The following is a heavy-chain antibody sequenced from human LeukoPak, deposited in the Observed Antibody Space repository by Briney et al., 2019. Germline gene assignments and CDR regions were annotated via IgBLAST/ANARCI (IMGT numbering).Heavy chain of an antibody. J-gene: IGHJ4*02. V-gene: IGHV4-59*01. CDR1: GGSISNFY. CDR3: ARGFASSWYYFDY. D-gene: IGHD6-13*01. CDR2: IYNSGST. Sequence: SETLSLTCTVSGGSISNFYWSWLRQSPGERLEWMGYIYNSGSTNYNPSLKSRVTISVDTSKNQFSLKLSFVTAADTAMYYCARGFASSWYYFDYWGQGTLVTVSS.